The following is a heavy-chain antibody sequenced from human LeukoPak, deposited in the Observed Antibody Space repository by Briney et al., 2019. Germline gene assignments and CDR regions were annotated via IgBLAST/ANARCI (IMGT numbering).Heavy chain of an antibody. J-gene: IGHJ4*02. Sequence: GGSLRLSCAASGFTVSSNYMSWVRQAPGKGLEWVSVIYSGGSTYYADSVKGRYTISRDNSKNTLYLQMNSLRAEDTAVYYCARRSDTSWPFDYWGQGTLVTVSS. V-gene: IGHV3-53*01. D-gene: IGHD2-2*01. CDR2: IYSGGST. CDR3: ARRSDTSWPFDY. CDR1: GFTVSSNY.